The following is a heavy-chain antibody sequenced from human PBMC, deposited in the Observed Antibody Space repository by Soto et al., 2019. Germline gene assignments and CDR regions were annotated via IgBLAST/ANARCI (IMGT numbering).Heavy chain of an antibody. D-gene: IGHD3-9*01. CDR1: GFTFSNYA. CDR2: VSDDGGTT. CDR3: AKADTGHFRPFEY. V-gene: IGHV3-23*01. Sequence: EAQLLESGGGLVQPGESLRLSCAASGFTFSNYAMSWVRQAPGKGLGWVSVVSDDGGTTFYADSVRARFTISRDNSKNTVDLQMNSLRAEDTAVYYCAKADTGHFRPFEYCGQGTLVTVSS. J-gene: IGHJ4*02.